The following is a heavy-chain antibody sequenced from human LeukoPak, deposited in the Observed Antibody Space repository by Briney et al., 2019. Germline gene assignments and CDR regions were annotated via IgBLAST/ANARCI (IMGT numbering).Heavy chain of an antibody. Sequence: PGGSLRLSCVASGFTFSSYWMSWVRQAPGEGLEWVANINHDGSEKHYVDSVEGRFTISRDNAKNSLYLQMNSLRAEGTAVYYGARRGGPFDYWGQGTLATVSS. J-gene: IGHJ4*02. CDR1: GFTFSSYW. CDR3: ARRGGPFDY. V-gene: IGHV3-7*03. CDR2: INHDGSEK. D-gene: IGHD3-3*01.